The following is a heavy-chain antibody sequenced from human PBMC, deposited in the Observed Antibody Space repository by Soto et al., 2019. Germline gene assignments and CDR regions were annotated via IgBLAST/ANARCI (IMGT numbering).Heavy chain of an antibody. Sequence: QVQLQQWGAGLLKPSETLSLTCAVYGGSFSGYQWSWIRQTPGKGLEWIGEINDSGNINYNPSPKRPLTILLAPPQDAFALQLSLMRAAVSAAYSCASGLMLWSGEFTSRGGYWYYRAVWGEGNAVPASS. CDR3: ASGLMLWSGEFTSRGGYWYYRAV. CDR1: GGSFSGYQ. D-gene: IGHD3-10*01. J-gene: IGHJ6*03. CDR2: INDSGNI. V-gene: IGHV4-34*01.